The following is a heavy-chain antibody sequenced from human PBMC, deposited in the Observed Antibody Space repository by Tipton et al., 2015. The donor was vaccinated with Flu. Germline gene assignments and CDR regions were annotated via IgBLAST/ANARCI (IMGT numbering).Heavy chain of an antibody. Sequence: LRLPCAASGGSISSGGYYWSWIRQHPGKGLEWIGYIYYSGSTYYNPSLKSRVTISIDTSKNQFSLKLSSVTAADTAMYYCARALQNYFDYWGQGTLVTVSS. CDR3: ARALQNYFDY. J-gene: IGHJ4*02. CDR1: GGSISSGGYY. V-gene: IGHV4-31*02. CDR2: IYYSGST.